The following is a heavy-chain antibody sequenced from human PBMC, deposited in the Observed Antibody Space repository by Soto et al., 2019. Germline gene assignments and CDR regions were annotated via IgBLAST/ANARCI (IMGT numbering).Heavy chain of an antibody. J-gene: IGHJ5*02. CDR3: VRMASSGTLNRFDP. CDR1: ENTFTNYD. D-gene: IGHD2-15*01. CDR2: MNPNSGNT. Sequence: ASVKVSCKASENTFTNYDISWVRQATGQGLEWMGWMNPNSGNTGYALKFQGRVTMTRNTSISTAYMELSSLRFDDTAVYYCVRMASSGTLNRFDPWGQGTLCTVSS. V-gene: IGHV1-8*01.